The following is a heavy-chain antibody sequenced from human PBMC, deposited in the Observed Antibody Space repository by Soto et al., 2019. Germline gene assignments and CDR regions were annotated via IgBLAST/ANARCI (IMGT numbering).Heavy chain of an antibody. CDR3: AHIVVAGLGYYFDY. D-gene: IGHD6-19*01. V-gene: IGHV2-5*02. J-gene: IGHJ4*02. Sequence: QITLKESGPTLVKPTQTLTLTCTFSGFSLSSTRMAVGWIRQPPGKALEWLALIYWDDDKRYSPFLNSRLTITKDTSKNQVVLTMSTMDPVDTARYYCAHIVVAGLGYYFDYWGQGTLVTVSS. CDR2: IYWDDDK. CDR1: GFSLSSTRMA.